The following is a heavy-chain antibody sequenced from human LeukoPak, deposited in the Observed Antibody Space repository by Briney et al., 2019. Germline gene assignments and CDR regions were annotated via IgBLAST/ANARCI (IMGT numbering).Heavy chain of an antibody. D-gene: IGHD3-10*01. CDR1: GFTVSSNY. J-gene: IGHJ4*02. CDR3: ARVEGRNYFDY. CDR2: IYSGGNT. V-gene: IGHV3-53*01. Sequence: PGGSLRLSCAASGFTVSSNYMSWVRQAPGKGLEWVSVIYSGGNTYYADSVKGRFTISRDNSKNTLYLQMNSLRAEDTAVYYCARVEGRNYFDYWGQGTLVTVSS.